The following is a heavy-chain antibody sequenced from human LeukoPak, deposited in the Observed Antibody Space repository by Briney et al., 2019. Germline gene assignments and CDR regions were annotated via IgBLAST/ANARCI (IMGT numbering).Heavy chain of an antibody. V-gene: IGHV1-46*01. Sequence: ASVKVSCKASGYTFTSYYMHWVRQAPGQGLEWMGIINPSGGSTSYAQKFQGRVTMTRDTSTSTVYMELSSLRSEDTAVYYCARDQVPYDSSGYYFCWGQGTLVTVSS. CDR3: ARDQVPYDSSGYYFC. J-gene: IGHJ4*02. CDR1: GYTFTSYY. CDR2: INPSGGST. D-gene: IGHD3-22*01.